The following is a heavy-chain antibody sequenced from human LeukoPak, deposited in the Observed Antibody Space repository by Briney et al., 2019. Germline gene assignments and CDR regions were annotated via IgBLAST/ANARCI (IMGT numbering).Heavy chain of an antibody. Sequence: GGSLRLSCAASGFTFSSYAMSWVRQAPGKGLEWVSAISGSGGSTYYADSVKGRFTISRDNSKNTLYLQMNSLRADDTAAFYCARDPGYSAFDLWGQGSLVTVSS. CDR2: ISGSGGST. D-gene: IGHD5-12*01. J-gene: IGHJ4*02. CDR1: GFTFSSYA. CDR3: ARDPGYSAFDL. V-gene: IGHV3-23*01.